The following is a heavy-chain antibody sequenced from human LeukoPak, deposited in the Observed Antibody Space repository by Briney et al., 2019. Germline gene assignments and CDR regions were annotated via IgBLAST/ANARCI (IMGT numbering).Heavy chain of an antibody. CDR2: IIPIFGTA. CDR1: GYTFTSYG. Sequence: SVKVSCEASGYTFTSYGISWVRQAPGQGLEWMGGIIPIFGTANYAQKFQGRVTITADESTSTAYMELSSLRSEDTAVYYCARDQHGDYGFDPWGQGTLVTVSS. J-gene: IGHJ5*02. D-gene: IGHD4-17*01. V-gene: IGHV1-69*13. CDR3: ARDQHGDYGFDP.